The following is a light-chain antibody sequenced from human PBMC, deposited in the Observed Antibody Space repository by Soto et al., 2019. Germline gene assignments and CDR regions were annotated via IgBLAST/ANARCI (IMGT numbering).Light chain of an antibody. CDR3: SSYTSSNTLYV. CDR1: SSDVGGYNY. Sequence: QSALTQPASVSGSPGQSITISCTGTSSDVGGYNYVSWYQQHPGKAPKLMIYDVNNRPSGVSDRFSGSKSGNTASLTISGLQAEDEAEYFCSSYTSSNTLYVLGAGTKVTVL. J-gene: IGLJ1*01. CDR2: DVN. V-gene: IGLV2-14*01.